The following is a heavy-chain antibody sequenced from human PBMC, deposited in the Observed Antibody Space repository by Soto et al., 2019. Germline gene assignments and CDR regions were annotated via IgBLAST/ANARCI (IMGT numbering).Heavy chain of an antibody. D-gene: IGHD3-10*01. J-gene: IGHJ5*02. CDR1: GYTFTSYA. Sequence: QVQLVQSGAEVKKPGASVKVSCKASGYTFTSYAMHWVRQAPGQRLEWMGWINAGNGNTKYSQKFQGRVTITRDTSASTAYMELSSLRSEDTAVYYCATLGGSYNWFDPWGQGTLVTVSS. V-gene: IGHV1-3*01. CDR2: INAGNGNT. CDR3: ATLGGSYNWFDP.